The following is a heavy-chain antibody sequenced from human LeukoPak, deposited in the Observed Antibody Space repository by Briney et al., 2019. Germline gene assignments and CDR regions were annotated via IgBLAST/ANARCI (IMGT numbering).Heavy chain of an antibody. CDR1: GFTFSSYS. CDR2: ISSSSSYI. CDR3: ARAGRYFDWLFDY. Sequence: PGGSLRLSCAASGFTFSSYSMNWVRQAPGKGLEWVSSISSSSSYIYYADSVKGRFTISRDNAKNSLYPQMNSLRAEDTAVYYCARAGRYFDWLFDYWGQGTLVTVSS. D-gene: IGHD3-9*01. V-gene: IGHV3-21*01. J-gene: IGHJ4*02.